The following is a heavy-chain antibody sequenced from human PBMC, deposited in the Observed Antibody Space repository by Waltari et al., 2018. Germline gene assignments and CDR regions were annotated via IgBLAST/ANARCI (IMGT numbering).Heavy chain of an antibody. Sequence: QVQLVQSGAEAKKPGASVKVSCKASGYPFTSYYMPWVRQAPGQGLEWMGIINPSGGSTSYAQKFQGRVTMTRDTSTSTVYMELSSLRSEDTAVYYCARPDGATGGYWGQGTLVTVSS. V-gene: IGHV1-46*01. CDR2: INPSGGST. CDR3: ARPDGATGGY. D-gene: IGHD1-26*01. J-gene: IGHJ4*02. CDR1: GYPFTSYY.